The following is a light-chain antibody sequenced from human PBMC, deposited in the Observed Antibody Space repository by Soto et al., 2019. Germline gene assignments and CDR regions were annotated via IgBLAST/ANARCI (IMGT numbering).Light chain of an antibody. CDR3: QQYYSYPGFT. CDR2: GTF. CDR1: QDIKTY. Sequence: IQLTQSPSSLSASVGDRVSITCRASQDIKTYLAWYQQKRGEAPKLLISGTFTLQSGVPSRFNGSGSGTDFTLTISRLQPEDFATYYCQQYYSYPGFTFGPGTKVDIK. V-gene: IGKV1-9*01. J-gene: IGKJ3*01.